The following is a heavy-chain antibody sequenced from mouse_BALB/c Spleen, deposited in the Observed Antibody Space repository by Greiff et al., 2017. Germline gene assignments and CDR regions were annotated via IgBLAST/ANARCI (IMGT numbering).Heavy chain of an antibody. CDR2: ISSGGST. CDR1: GFTFSSYA. J-gene: IGHJ4*01. Sequence: EVMLVESGGGLVKPGGSLKLSCAASGFTFSSYAMSWVRQTPEKRLEWVASISSGGSTYYPDSVKGRFTISRDNARNILYLQMSSLRSEDTAMYYCARAILRYYAMDYWGQGTSVTVSS. V-gene: IGHV5-6-5*01. CDR3: ARAILRYYAMDY.